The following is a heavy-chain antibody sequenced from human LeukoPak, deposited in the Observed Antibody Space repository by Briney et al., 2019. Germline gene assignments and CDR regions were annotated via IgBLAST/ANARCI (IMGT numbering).Heavy chain of an antibody. CDR3: ARVYSYGYVDY. CDR1: GGSISSGGYS. CDR2: IYHSGST. D-gene: IGHD5-18*01. V-gene: IGHV4-30-2*01. J-gene: IGHJ4*02. Sequence: SETLSLTCAVSGGSISSGGYSWSWIRQPPGKGLEWIGYIYHSGSTYYNPSLKSRVTISVDTSKNQFSLKLSSVTAADTAVYYCARVYSYGYVDYWGQGTLVTVSS.